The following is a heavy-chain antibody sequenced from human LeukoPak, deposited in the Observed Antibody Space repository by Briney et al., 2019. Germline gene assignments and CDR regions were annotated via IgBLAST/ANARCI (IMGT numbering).Heavy chain of an antibody. Sequence: SETLSLTCTVSGASISSSTYYWGWIRQPPGKGLEWIGSASYSGNTYYNPSLKSRVTILVDTSKNQFSLKMTSVTAADTAVYYCARDQYYDVSTYYEIDYWGQGTLVTVSS. J-gene: IGHJ4*02. D-gene: IGHD3-22*01. V-gene: IGHV4-39*07. CDR2: ASYSGNT. CDR1: GASISSSTYY. CDR3: ARDQYYDVSTYYEIDY.